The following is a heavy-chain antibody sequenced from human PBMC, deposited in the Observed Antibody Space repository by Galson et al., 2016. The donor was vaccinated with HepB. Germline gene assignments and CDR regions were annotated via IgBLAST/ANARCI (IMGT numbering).Heavy chain of an antibody. CDR1: GFTVSSCG. CDR2: ISKDGSDK. CDR3: AKGPVYGDYVIDY. V-gene: IGHV3-30*18. J-gene: IGHJ4*02. D-gene: IGHD4-17*01. Sequence: SLRLSCAASGFTVSSCGMHWVRQAPGKGLEWVAVISKDGSDKHYSDSVKGRFAISRDNSQNTLFLQMNSLTAEDTGMYYCAKGPVYGDYVIDYWGQGTLVTVSS.